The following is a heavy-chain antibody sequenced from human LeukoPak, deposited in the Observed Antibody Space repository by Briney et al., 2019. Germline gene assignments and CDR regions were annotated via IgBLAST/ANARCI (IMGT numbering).Heavy chain of an antibody. CDR3: ARADASIAAPHDAFDI. D-gene: IGHD6-6*01. V-gene: IGHV1-2*02. CDR1: GYTFTGYY. Sequence: ASVKVSCKASGYTFTGYYMHWVRQAPGQGLEWMGWINPNSGGTNYAQKFQGRVTMTRDTSISTAYMELSRLRSDDTAVYYCARADASIAAPHDAFDIWGQGTMVTVSS. J-gene: IGHJ3*02. CDR2: INPNSGGT.